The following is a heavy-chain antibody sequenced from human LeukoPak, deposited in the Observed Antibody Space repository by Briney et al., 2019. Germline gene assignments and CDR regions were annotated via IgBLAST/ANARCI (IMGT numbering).Heavy chain of an antibody. J-gene: IGHJ2*01. CDR1: GGSFSDYY. V-gene: IGHV4-34*01. CDR2: INHSGST. CDR3: ARERTLGYCSSTSCYSNWYFDL. Sequence: SETLSLTCAVYGGSFSDYYWSWIRQPPGKGLEWIGEINHSGSTNYNPSLKSRVTISVDTSKNQFSLKLSSVTAADTAVYYCARERTLGYCSSTSCYSNWYFDLWGRGTLVTVSS. D-gene: IGHD2-2*01.